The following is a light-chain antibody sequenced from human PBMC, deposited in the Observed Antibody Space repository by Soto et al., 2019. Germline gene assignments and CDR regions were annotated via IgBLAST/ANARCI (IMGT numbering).Light chain of an antibody. V-gene: IGLV2-14*01. CDR3: CSYAGSTTRVL. Sequence: QSALTQPASVSGSPGQSIIISCTGTSSDVDTYKYVSWYQQHPGKAPKLMIYEVSHRPSGVSDRFSGSKSGNTASLTISGLQAEDEADYYCCSYAGSTTRVLFGGGTKGTVL. J-gene: IGLJ2*01. CDR2: EVS. CDR1: SSDVDTYKY.